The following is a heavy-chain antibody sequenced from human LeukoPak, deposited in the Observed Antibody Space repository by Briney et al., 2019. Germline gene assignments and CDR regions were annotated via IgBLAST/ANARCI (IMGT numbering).Heavy chain of an antibody. CDR2: IYYSGST. V-gene: IGHV4-59*11. J-gene: IGHJ4*02. CDR3: AKSDYYGASDY. CDR1: AGSIRLYNTHD. Sequence: TLPLTFTCCAGSIRLYNTHDLNWIRPSQGNGLDWIGYIYYSGSTSYNPSLKSRVTISVDTFRNQFSLKLTSVTAADTAIYYCAKSDYYGASDYWGQGTLVTVSS. D-gene: IGHD3-10*01.